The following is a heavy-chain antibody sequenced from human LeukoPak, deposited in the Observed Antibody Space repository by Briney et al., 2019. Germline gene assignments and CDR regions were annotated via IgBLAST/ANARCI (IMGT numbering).Heavy chain of an antibody. V-gene: IGHV1-69*06. CDR1: GGTFSSYA. CDR3: ARYNGYCSSTSCYRRFDY. Sequence: SVKVSCKASGGTFSSYAISWVRQAPGQGLEWMGGIIPIFGTANCAQKFQGRVTITADKSTSTAYMELSSLRSEDTAVYYCARYNGYCSSTSCYRRFDYWGQGTLVTVSS. CDR2: IIPIFGTA. D-gene: IGHD2-2*01. J-gene: IGHJ4*02.